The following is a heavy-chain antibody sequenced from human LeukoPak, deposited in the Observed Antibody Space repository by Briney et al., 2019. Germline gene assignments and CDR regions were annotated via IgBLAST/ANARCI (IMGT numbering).Heavy chain of an antibody. Sequence: GGSLRLSCAASGFTFSSYSMSWVRQAPGKGLEWVSSISSSSSYIYYADSVKGRFTISRDNAKNSLYLQMNSLRAEDTAAYYCARDLSGYSGYDLFYWGQGTLVTVSS. J-gene: IGHJ4*02. CDR2: ISSSSSYI. D-gene: IGHD5-12*01. V-gene: IGHV3-21*01. CDR3: ARDLSGYSGYDLFY. CDR1: GFTFSSYS.